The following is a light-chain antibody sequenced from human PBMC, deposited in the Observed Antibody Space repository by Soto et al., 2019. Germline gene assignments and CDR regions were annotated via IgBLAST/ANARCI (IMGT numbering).Light chain of an antibody. CDR1: SSNVPNNY. V-gene: IGLV1-51*01. CDR2: DND. Sequence: QPVLTQPPSVSGAPGQRVTISCSGSSSNVPNNYVSWYQQLPGTGPKLLIYDNDKRPSGIPDRFSGSKSGTAATLGVTGRQTGDEADYYYATWASGLSGVVFGGGTKLTVL. CDR3: ATWASGLSGVV. J-gene: IGLJ2*01.